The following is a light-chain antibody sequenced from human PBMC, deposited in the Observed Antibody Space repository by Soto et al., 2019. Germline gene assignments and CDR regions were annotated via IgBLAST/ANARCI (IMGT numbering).Light chain of an antibody. CDR1: QSVSSSY. Sequence: EIVLTQSPGTLSLSPGERATLSCRASQSVSSSYLAWYQQKPGQAPRLLIYGASSRATGIPDRFSGSGSGTDFTLTISSLQSEDFAVYYCQQYNNLAETFGGGTKVDIK. CDR3: QQYNNLAET. V-gene: IGKV3-20*01. J-gene: IGKJ4*01. CDR2: GAS.